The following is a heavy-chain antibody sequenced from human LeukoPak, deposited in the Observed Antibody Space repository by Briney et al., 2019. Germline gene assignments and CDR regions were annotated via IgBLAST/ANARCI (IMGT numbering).Heavy chain of an antibody. Sequence: PGGPLRLSCAASGFTFSSYSMNWVRQAPGKGLEWVSYISSSSSTTYYADSVKGRFTISRDNSKNTLYLQMNSLRAEDTAVYYCARASRPGRYYFDYWGQGTLVTVSS. CDR1: GFTFSSYS. CDR2: ISSSSSTT. CDR3: ARASRPGRYYFDY. V-gene: IGHV3-48*01. J-gene: IGHJ4*02. D-gene: IGHD1-26*01.